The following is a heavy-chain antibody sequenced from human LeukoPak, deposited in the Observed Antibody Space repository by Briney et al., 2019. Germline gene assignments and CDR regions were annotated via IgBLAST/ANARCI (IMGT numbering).Heavy chain of an antibody. CDR2: IDHSGST. V-gene: IGHV4-34*01. D-gene: IGHD3-10*01. CDR1: GGSFSGYY. Sequence: SETLSLTCAVYGGSFSGYYWSWIRQPPGKGLAWIGEIDHSGSTNYNPSLKSRVTISVDTSKNQFSLKLSSVTAANTAVYYCAYQRITMVRGVIPFAYWGQGTLVTVSS. J-gene: IGHJ4*02. CDR3: AYQRITMVRGVIPFAY.